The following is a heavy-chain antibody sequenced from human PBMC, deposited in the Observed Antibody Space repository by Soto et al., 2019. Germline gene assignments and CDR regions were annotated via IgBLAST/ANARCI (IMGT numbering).Heavy chain of an antibody. CDR2: IPSKTNTYAT. CDR1: GFTFSGST. J-gene: IGHJ4*02. CDR3: TRQHLDVPVASAIDY. D-gene: IGHD6-19*01. V-gene: IGHV3-73*02. Sequence: EVQLVESGGGLVQPGGSLKLSCAASGFTFSGSTIHWVRQTSGKGLEWVGRIPSKTNTYATAYAASVKGRFTISRDDYKNTEYLQMNSLKTEDTAVYYCTRQHLDVPVASAIDYWGQGTLVTVSS.